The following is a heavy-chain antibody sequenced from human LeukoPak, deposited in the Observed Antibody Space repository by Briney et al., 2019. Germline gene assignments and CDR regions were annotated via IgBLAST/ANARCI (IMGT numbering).Heavy chain of an antibody. V-gene: IGHV3-23*01. D-gene: IGHD5-12*01. J-gene: IGHJ4*02. Sequence: PGASLRLSCAASGFTFSSYAMSWVRQAPGKGLEWVSAISGSGGSTYYADSVKGRFTISRDNSKNTLYLQMNSLRAEDTAVYYCAKAPFGIHSGYAIGDYWGQGTLVTVSS. CDR1: GFTFSSYA. CDR3: AKAPFGIHSGYAIGDY. CDR2: ISGSGGST.